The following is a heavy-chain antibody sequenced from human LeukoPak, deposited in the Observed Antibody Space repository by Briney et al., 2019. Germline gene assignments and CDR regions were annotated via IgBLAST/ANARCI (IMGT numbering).Heavy chain of an antibody. CDR2: ISYDGSNK. CDR3: ARDRGPSGTYPCFDY. J-gene: IGHJ4*02. V-gene: IGHV3-30-3*01. CDR1: GFTFSSYA. Sequence: GGSLRLSCAASGFTFSSYAIHWVRQAPGKGLEWVALISYDGSNKYYADSVKGRFTISRDNSKNTLYLQMNSLKAEDTAVYYCARDRGPSGTYPCFDYWGQGTLVTVSS. D-gene: IGHD1-26*01.